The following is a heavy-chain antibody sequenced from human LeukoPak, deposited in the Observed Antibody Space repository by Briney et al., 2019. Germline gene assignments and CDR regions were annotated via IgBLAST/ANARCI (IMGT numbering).Heavy chain of an antibody. Sequence: PGGSLRLPCAASGFTFSSYSMNWVRQAPGKGLEWRSYTSTSSSTIYYADSVKGRVTISRDNAKNSLYLQMNSLRAEDTAVYYCARGAVAGTDYWGQGTLVTVSS. V-gene: IGHV3-48*01. CDR2: TSTSSSTI. J-gene: IGHJ4*02. CDR3: ARGAVAGTDY. CDR1: GFTFSSYS. D-gene: IGHD6-19*01.